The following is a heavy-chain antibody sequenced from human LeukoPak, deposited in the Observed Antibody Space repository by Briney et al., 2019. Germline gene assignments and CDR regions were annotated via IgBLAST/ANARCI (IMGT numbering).Heavy chain of an antibody. J-gene: IGHJ5*02. V-gene: IGHV4-4*07. CDR2: IYTSGST. Sequence: SETLSLTCTVSGGSISSYYWSWIRQPAGRGLEWIGRIYTSGSTSYNPSLKSRVTMSVDTSKNQFSLKLSSVTAADTAVYYCARDPLTGISFFDPWGQGTLVTVSS. CDR1: GGSISSYY. CDR3: ARDPLTGISFFDP. D-gene: IGHD1-20*01.